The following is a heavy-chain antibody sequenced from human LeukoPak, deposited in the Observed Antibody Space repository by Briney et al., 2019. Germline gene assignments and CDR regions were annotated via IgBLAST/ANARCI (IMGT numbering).Heavy chain of an antibody. Sequence: SETLSLTCTVSGGSISSSSYYWGWIRQPPGKGLEWIGSIYYSGSTYYNPSLKSRVTISVDTSKNQFSLKLSSVTAADTAVYYCARQRVAAREFDYWGQGTLVTVSS. CDR3: ARQRVAAREFDY. D-gene: IGHD6-6*01. CDR2: IYYSGST. CDR1: GGSISSSSYY. J-gene: IGHJ4*02. V-gene: IGHV4-39*01.